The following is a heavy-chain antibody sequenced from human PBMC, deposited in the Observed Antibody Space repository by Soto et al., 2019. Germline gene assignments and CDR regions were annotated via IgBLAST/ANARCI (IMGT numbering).Heavy chain of an antibody. CDR1: GFTVSSNY. CDR3: ARDSRQLRFLDAGFWFDP. Sequence: GGSLRLSCAASGFTVSSNYMSWVRQAPGKGLEWVSVIYSGGSTYYADSVKGRFTISRDNSKNTLYLQMNSLRAEDTAVYYCARDSRQLRFLDAGFWFDPWGQGTLVTVSS. D-gene: IGHD3-3*01. CDR2: IYSGGST. V-gene: IGHV3-66*01. J-gene: IGHJ5*02.